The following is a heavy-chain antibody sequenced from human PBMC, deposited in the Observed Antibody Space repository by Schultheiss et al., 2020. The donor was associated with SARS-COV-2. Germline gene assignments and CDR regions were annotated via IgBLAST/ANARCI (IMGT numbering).Heavy chain of an antibody. V-gene: IGHV4-30-2*01. CDR1: GGSISSGGYS. CDR2: IYHSGST. D-gene: IGHD3-22*01. Sequence: QTLSLTCAVSGGSISSGGYSGSWIRQPPGKGLEWIGYIYHSGSTYYNPSLKSRVTISVDRSKNQFSLKLSSVTAADTAVYYCARVVYDSSGYRRYWYFDLWGRGTLVTVSS. CDR3: ARVVYDSSGYRRYWYFDL. J-gene: IGHJ2*01.